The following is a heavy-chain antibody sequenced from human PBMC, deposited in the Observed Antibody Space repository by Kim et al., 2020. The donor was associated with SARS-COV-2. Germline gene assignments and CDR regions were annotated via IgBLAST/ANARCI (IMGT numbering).Heavy chain of an antibody. CDR3: ASQDSSLADFDL. J-gene: IGHJ2*01. Sequence: SETLSLTCTVSGYSISSGYYWGWIRQPPGKGLEWIGSIYHSGSTYYNPSLKSRVTISVDTSKNQFSLKLSSVTAADTAVYYCASQDSSLADFDLWGRGTL. CDR2: IYHSGST. D-gene: IGHD3-22*01. V-gene: IGHV4-38-2*02. CDR1: GYSISSGYY.